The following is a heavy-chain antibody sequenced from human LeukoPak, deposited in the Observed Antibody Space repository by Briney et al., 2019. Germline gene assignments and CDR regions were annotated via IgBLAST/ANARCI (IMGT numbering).Heavy chain of an antibody. V-gene: IGHV3-7*01. D-gene: IGHD1-7*01. CDR1: GFNFGNYW. CDR3: ARGPPNGNFFTWFDS. Sequence: GGSLRLSCAASGFNFGNYWMSWVRQAPGKGLEWVANIKLDGSGSTYVDSVKGRFAISRDNAKNSLYLQMDSLRVEDTAVYYCARGPPNGNFFTWFDSWGQGTQVTVSS. CDR2: IKLDGSGS. J-gene: IGHJ5*01.